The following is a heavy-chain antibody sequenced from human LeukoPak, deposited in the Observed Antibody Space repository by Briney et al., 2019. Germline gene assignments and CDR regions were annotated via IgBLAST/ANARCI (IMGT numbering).Heavy chain of an antibody. CDR2: ISAYNGNT. CDR3: AREGGYCNGIDCHRLLYFDS. J-gene: IGHJ4*02. D-gene: IGHD2-15*01. CDR1: GYTFTTYG. V-gene: IGHV1-18*01. Sequence: ASGNVSLKASGYTFTTYGIAWVRQAPGQGLGWVGWISAYNGNTYYAQNLQGRVTLTTDTSTSTVYMELRSLRPDDAAAYYCAREGGYCNGIDCHRLLYFDSWGQGTPVTVSS.